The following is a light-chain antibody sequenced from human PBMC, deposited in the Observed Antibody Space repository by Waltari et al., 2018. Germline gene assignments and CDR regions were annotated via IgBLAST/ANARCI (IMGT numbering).Light chain of an antibody. V-gene: IGKV3-20*01. CDR2: GAS. Sequence: IVLTQSPGTLSLSPGERATLSCRASQTVSRSLAWYQQKPGQAPKLLIYGASTRAPGIPDRFTGRGSGTDFSLTISSLEPEDFAIYFCQHYVRLPATFGQGTKVEIK. J-gene: IGKJ1*01. CDR3: QHYVRLPAT. CDR1: QTVSRS.